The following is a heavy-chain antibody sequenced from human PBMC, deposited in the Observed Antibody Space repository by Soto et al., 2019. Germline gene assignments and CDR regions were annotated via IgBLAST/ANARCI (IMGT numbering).Heavy chain of an antibody. D-gene: IGHD5-12*01. J-gene: IGHJ4*02. CDR3: PKDPFYRGYDENFDY. Sequence: PGGSLRLSCAASGFTFSSYAMSWVRQAPGKGLEWVSAISGSGGSTYYADSVKGRFTISRDNPKNTLYLQMNSLRAEDTAVYYCPKDPFYRGYDENFDYWGQGTLVTVSS. V-gene: IGHV3-23*01. CDR2: ISGSGGST. CDR1: GFTFSSYA.